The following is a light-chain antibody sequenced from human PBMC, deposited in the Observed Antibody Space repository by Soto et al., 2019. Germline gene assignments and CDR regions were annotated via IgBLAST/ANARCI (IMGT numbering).Light chain of an antibody. V-gene: IGKV3-15*01. Sequence: EVVMTQSPATLSLSPGERATHSCRASQSVSSSLAWYQQKPGQAPRLLIYGASTRAAGIPDRFSGSGSETEFTLTISSLQAEDFAIYYCQQYNNWWTFGQGTKVEIK. CDR2: GAS. J-gene: IGKJ1*01. CDR3: QQYNNWWT. CDR1: QSVSSS.